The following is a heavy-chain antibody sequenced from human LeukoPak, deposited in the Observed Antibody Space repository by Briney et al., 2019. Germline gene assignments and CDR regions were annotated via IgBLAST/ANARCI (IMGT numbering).Heavy chain of an antibody. CDR3: AKVPHSTDIVVVPAYYFDY. CDR2: TSGSGSTT. CDR1: GFTFSHYS. D-gene: IGHD2-2*01. V-gene: IGHV3-23*01. J-gene: IGHJ4*02. Sequence: GGSLRLSCAASGFTFSHYSMNWVRQAPGKGLEWVSATSGSGSTTYYADSVKGRFTISRDNSKNTLYLQMISLRAEDTAVYYCAKVPHSTDIVVVPAYYFDYWGQGTLVTVSS.